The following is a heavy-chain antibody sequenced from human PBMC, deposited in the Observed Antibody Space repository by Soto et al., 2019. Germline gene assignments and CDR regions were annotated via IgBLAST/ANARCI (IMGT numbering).Heavy chain of an antibody. V-gene: IGHV4-59*08. CDR2: IYYSGST. CDR3: AQLVNWFDP. Sequence: SETLSLTCTVSGGSISSYYWSWIRQPPGKGLEWIGYIYYSGSTTYNPSLKSRLTISVDTSKNQFSLKLSSVTAADTAVYYCAQLVNWFDPWGQGTLVTVSS. CDR1: GGSISSYY. J-gene: IGHJ5*02. D-gene: IGHD6-6*01.